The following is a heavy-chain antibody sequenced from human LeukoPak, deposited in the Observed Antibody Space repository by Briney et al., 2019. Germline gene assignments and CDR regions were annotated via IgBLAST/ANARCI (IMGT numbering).Heavy chain of an antibody. V-gene: IGHV4-30-2*01. CDR2: IYHSGST. CDR1: GGSISSGGYS. Sequence: RSSETLSLTCAVSGGSISSGGYSWSWIRQPPGKGLEWIGYIYHSGSTYYSPSLKSRVTISVDRSKNQFSLKLSSVTAADTAVYYCARGYDSSGYYPYYFDYWGQGTLVTVSS. CDR3: ARGYDSSGYYPYYFDY. J-gene: IGHJ4*02. D-gene: IGHD3-22*01.